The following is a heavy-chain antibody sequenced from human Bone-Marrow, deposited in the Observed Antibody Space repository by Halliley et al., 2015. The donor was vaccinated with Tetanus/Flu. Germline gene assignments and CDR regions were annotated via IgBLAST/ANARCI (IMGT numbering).Heavy chain of an antibody. CDR2: ISTSGNTK. Sequence: LEWLSYISTSGNTKYYADAVKGRFTISRDNAKDSLYLQMNSLRVEDTAVYYCAMLSGSGFLQYWGQGTLVTVSS. D-gene: IGHD6-19*01. V-gene: IGHV3-48*03. CDR3: AMLSGSGFLQY. J-gene: IGHJ4*02.